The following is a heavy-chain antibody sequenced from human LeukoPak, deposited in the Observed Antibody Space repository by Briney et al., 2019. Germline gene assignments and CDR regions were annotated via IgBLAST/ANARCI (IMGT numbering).Heavy chain of an antibody. CDR1: GGSLSSYH. Sequence: PSETLSLTCTVSGGSLSSYHWSWIRQPPGKGLEWIGYISYSGFTNYNPSLKSRVTISLDTSKNQFSLKLTSVTAADTAVYYCAGHHPRNTVDFWGQGTLVTVSS. D-gene: IGHD2/OR15-2a*01. CDR3: AGHHPRNTVDF. V-gene: IGHV4-59*08. J-gene: IGHJ4*02. CDR2: ISYSGFT.